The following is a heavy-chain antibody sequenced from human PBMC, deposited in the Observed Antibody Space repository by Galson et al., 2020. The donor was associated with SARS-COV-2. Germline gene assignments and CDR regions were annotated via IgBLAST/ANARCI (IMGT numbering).Heavy chain of an antibody. V-gene: IGHV1-2*02. CDR2: INPNSGGT. CDR3: ASGDYDILTGYKNYYYYYGMDV. D-gene: IGHD3-9*01. CDR1: GYTFTGYY. Sequence: SVKVSCQASGYTFTGYYMHWVRQAPGQGREWMGWINPNSGGTNYPQKFQGRVTMTRDTSISTPYMELSRLRSDDTAVYYCASGDYDILTGYKNYYYYYGMDVWSQGNTVTVSS. J-gene: IGHJ6*02.